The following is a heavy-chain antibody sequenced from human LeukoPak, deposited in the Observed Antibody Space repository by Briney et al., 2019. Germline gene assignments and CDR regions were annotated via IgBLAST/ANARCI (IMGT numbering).Heavy chain of an antibody. CDR2: ISSSSSYI. D-gene: IGHD1-1*01. V-gene: IGHV3-21*01. J-gene: IGHJ4*02. Sequence: PGGSLRLSCAASGFTFSSYSMNWVRQAPGKGLEWVSSISSSSSYIYYADSVKGRFTISRDNAKNSLYLQMNSLRAEDTAVYYCATKKRTADPTTYYFDYWGQGTLVTVSS. CDR1: GFTFSSYS. CDR3: ATKKRTADPTTYYFDY.